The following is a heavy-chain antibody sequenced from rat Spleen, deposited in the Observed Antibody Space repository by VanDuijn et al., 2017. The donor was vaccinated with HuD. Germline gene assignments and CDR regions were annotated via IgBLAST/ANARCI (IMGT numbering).Heavy chain of an antibody. V-gene: IGHV5-7*01. Sequence: EVQLVESGGGLVQPGRSMKLSCAASGFTFSNYDMAWVRQAPKKGLEWVATISYDGSSTNYRDSVKGRFTISRDNAKSTLYLQMDSLRSEDTATYYCARGPLSGWGQGVMVTVSS. CDR2: ISYDGSST. CDR3: ARGPLSG. J-gene: IGHJ2*01. CDR1: GFTFSNYD. D-gene: IGHD3-1*01.